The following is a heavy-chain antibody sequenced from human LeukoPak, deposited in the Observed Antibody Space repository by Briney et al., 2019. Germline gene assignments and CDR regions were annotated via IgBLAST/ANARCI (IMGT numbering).Heavy chain of an antibody. CDR3: ARGGSGGTIERFDY. V-gene: IGHV4-31*03. Sequence: PSETLSLTCTVSGGSISSGGYYWSWIHQHPGKGLEWIGYIYYSGSTYYNPSLKSRVTISVDTSKNQFSLKLSSVTAADTAVYYCARGGSGGTIERFDYWGQGTLVTVSS. CDR2: IYYSGST. CDR1: GGSISSGGYY. J-gene: IGHJ4*02. D-gene: IGHD2-15*01.